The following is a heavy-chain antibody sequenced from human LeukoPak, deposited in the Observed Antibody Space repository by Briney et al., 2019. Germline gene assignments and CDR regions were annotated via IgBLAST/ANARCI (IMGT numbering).Heavy chain of an antibody. Sequence: GGSLRLSCAASGFTFSSYAMSWVRQAPGEGLEWVSNISGSGGITYYADFVKGRFTTSRDNSKNTLYLEMNSLRAEDTAIYYCARRAEGGSGSWPSYWGQGTLVTVSS. CDR3: ARRAEGGSGSWPSY. V-gene: IGHV3-23*01. CDR2: ISGSGGIT. J-gene: IGHJ4*02. CDR1: GFTFSSYA. D-gene: IGHD3-10*01.